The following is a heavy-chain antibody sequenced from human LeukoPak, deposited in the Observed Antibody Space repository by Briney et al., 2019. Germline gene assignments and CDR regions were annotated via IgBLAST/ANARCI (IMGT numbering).Heavy chain of an antibody. D-gene: IGHD3-16*01. CDR2: IYSGGST. CDR3: GSSPYVWGIDH. J-gene: IGHJ4*02. CDR1: GFTVSNNY. V-gene: IGHV3-53*01. Sequence: GRSLRLSCAASGFTVSNNYMSWVRQAPGKGLEWVSIIYSGGSTYYADSVKGRFTISRDNSKNTLHLQMKSLRADDMAVYYCGSSPYVWGIDHWGQGTPVTVSS.